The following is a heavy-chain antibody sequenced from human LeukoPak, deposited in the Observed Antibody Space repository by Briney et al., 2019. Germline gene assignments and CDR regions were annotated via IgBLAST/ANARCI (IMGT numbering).Heavy chain of an antibody. CDR1: GFTFSNYG. Sequence: PGGSLRLSCAASGFTFSNYGMSWVRPAPGKGLAWVSAISGSGGSTYYADSVKGRFTISRDNSKNTLYLQMNSLRAEDTAVYYCAKDRRGAMLYFDYWGQGTLVTVSS. CDR2: ISGSGGST. CDR3: AKDRRGAMLYFDY. J-gene: IGHJ4*02. D-gene: IGHD3-10*01. V-gene: IGHV3-23*01.